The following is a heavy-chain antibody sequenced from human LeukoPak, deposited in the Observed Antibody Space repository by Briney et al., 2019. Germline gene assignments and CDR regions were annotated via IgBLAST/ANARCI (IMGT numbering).Heavy chain of an antibody. CDR3: AKEIGNFWRPLDN. D-gene: IGHD3-3*01. V-gene: IGHV3-23*01. CDR1: GFTFSSYT. CDR2: IRGSGDKT. Sequence: TGGSLRLSCAASGFTFSSYTMSWVRQAPGKGLEWVSAISGSGGTKGLEWVSGIRGSGDKTFYADSVRGRFTISRDNSKSTLYLQMNNLRADDTAVYHCAKEIGNFWRPLDNWGQGTLVTVSS. J-gene: IGHJ4*02.